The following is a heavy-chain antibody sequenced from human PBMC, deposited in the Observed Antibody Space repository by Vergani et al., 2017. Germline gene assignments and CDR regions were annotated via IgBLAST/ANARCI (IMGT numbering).Heavy chain of an antibody. CDR3: WFYGSGSYTFDY. Sequence: QVQLVESGGGVVQPGRSLRLSCAASGFTFSNYDMHWVRQAPGKGLGWVAVISYDGSNKYYADSVKGRFTISRDNPKNTLYLQMKSLRAEDKAVFYCWFYGSGSYTFDYWGQGALVTVSS. D-gene: IGHD3-10*01. CDR1: GFTFSNYD. V-gene: IGHV3-30*03. CDR2: ISYDGSNK. J-gene: IGHJ4*02.